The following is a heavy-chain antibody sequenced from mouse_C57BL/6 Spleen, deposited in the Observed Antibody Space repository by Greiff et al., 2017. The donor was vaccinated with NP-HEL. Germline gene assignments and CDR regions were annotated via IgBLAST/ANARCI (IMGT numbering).Heavy chain of an antibody. V-gene: IGHV14-4*01. CDR3: TTWAY. Sequence: EVQLQQSGAELVRPGASVKLSCTASGFNIKDDYMHWVKQRPEQGLEWIGWIDPENGDTEYDSKSQGKATITADTSSNTAYLQLSSLTSDDTAVYYCTTWAYWGQGTLVTVSA. CDR1: GFNIKDDY. J-gene: IGHJ3*01. CDR2: IDPENGDT.